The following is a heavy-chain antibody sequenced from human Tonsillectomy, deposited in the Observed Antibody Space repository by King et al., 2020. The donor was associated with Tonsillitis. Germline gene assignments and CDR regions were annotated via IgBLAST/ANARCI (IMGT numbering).Heavy chain of an antibody. D-gene: IGHD6-13*01. CDR2: ISGSGGIT. V-gene: IGHV3-23*04. J-gene: IGHJ4*02. Sequence: VQLVESGGGLVQPGGSLRLSCAASGFTFSTYAVSWVRQAPGKGLEWVSGISGSGGITYYADSVKGRFTISRDNSKNTLFLQMNSLRAEDTAVYFCASRGRLAAAGYYFDYWGQGTLVTVSS. CDR1: GFTFSTYA. CDR3: ASRGRLAAAGYYFDY.